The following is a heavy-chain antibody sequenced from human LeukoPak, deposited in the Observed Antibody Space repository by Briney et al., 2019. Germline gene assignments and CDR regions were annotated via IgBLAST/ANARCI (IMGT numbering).Heavy chain of an antibody. CDR3: ARDFGNIKYCGGDCWYFDY. CDR2: INWNSDSI. CDR1: GFTFDYA. V-gene: IGHV3-9*01. D-gene: IGHD2-21*02. Sequence: GGSLRLSCAVSGFTFDYAMHWVRQVPGKGLEWVSGINWNSDSIGYADSVKGRFTTSRDNSKNTLYLQMNSLRAEDTAVYYCARDFGNIKYCGGDCWYFDYWGQGTLVTVSS. J-gene: IGHJ4*02.